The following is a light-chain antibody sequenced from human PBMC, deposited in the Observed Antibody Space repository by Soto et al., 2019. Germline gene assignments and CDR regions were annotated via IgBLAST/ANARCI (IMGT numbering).Light chain of an antibody. J-gene: IGLJ1*01. CDR2: EVS. V-gene: IGLV2-14*01. Sequence: QSALTQPASVSGSPGQSITISCTGTSSDVGGYNYVSWYQQHPGKAPKLMIYEVSNRPSGVSNRFSSSKSVNTASLTISGLQAEDEADYYCSSYTSSSSDKVFGTGTKLTVL. CDR1: SSDVGGYNY. CDR3: SSYTSSSSDKV.